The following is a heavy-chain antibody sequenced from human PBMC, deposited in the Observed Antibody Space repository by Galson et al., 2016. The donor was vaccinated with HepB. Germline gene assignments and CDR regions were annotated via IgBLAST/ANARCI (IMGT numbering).Heavy chain of an antibody. D-gene: IGHD3-3*01. J-gene: IGHJ4*02. Sequence: SLRLSCAASGFTFSSYTMSWVRQAPGKGLEWISSISGSGSSSYIYYADSVKGRFTISRDNGKNSVYLQMNSLRAEDKAVYYCARVFYDFLSGFYTPDYYFDFWGQGTLVTVSS. CDR2: ISGSGSSSYI. CDR1: GFTFSSYT. V-gene: IGHV3-21*01. CDR3: ARVFYDFLSGFYTPDYYFDF.